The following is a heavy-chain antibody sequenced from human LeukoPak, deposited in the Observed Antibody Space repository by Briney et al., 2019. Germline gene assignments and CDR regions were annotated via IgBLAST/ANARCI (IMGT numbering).Heavy chain of an antibody. Sequence: PGGSLRLSCAASGFTFSSYAMSWVRQAPGKGLEWVSAISGSGGSTYYADSVKGRFTISRDNSKNTLYLQMNSLRAEDTAVYYCAKADYSNPLPNWFDPWGQGTLVTVSS. V-gene: IGHV3-23*01. D-gene: IGHD2-15*01. CDR2: ISGSGGST. CDR3: AKADYSNPLPNWFDP. CDR1: GFTFSSYA. J-gene: IGHJ5*02.